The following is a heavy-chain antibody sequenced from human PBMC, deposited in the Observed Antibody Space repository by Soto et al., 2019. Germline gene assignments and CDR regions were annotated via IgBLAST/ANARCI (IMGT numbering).Heavy chain of an antibody. Sequence: QVQLQESGPGLVKPSGTLSLTCAVSGGSISSSNWWSWVRQPPGKGLEWIGEIYHSGSTNYNPSLKSRGIRSVAKSKNQFSLKLSSGTAADTAVYYCATESGYGDYPDYWGQGTLVTVSS. CDR2: IYHSGST. D-gene: IGHD4-17*01. V-gene: IGHV4-4*02. CDR3: ATESGYGDYPDY. CDR1: GGSISSSNW. J-gene: IGHJ4*02.